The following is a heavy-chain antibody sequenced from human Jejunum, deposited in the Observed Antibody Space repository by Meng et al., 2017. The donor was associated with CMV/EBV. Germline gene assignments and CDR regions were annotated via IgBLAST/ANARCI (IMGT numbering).Heavy chain of an antibody. Sequence: FNTIGMHWVAQDHGKGWEWGAFIQYDGIDKYYADSVKGRFTISRENSKSSLYLQMNSLRAEDTALYYCAKTKTQNVLVGRTGGFDPWGQGALVTVSS. V-gene: IGHV3-30*02. CDR3: AKTKTQNVLVGRTGGFDP. D-gene: IGHD2-8*02. CDR1: FNTIG. CDR2: IQYDGIDK. J-gene: IGHJ5*02.